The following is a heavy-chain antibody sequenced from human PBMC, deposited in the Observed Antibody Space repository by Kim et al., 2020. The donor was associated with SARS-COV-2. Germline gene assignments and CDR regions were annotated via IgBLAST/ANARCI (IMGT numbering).Heavy chain of an antibody. D-gene: IGHD6-13*01. V-gene: IGHV4-59*08. J-gene: IGHJ5*02. CDR2: IYYTGST. Sequence: SETLSLTCTVSGGSISNYYWSWIRQPPGKGLEWIGYIYYTGSTSYSPSLKSRVTISLDTSKNEFSLRLSSVTAADTAVYYCARHSISSAAVLNWFDPGAREPWSPSPQ. CDR3: ARHSISSAAVLNWFDP. CDR1: GGSISNYY.